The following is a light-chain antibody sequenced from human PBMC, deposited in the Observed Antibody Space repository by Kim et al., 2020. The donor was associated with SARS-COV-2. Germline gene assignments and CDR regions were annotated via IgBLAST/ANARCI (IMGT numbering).Light chain of an antibody. J-gene: IGLJ2*01. CDR2: KDN. CDR1: ILSKKY. CDR3: QAPDSTDSYVL. V-gene: IGLV3-25*03. Sequence: PGQTAKSPCSGDILSKKYSYWYQKKPGQAPVLVIYKDNQRPSGIPERFNGSSSGTTVALTISRVQAEDEADYYCQAPDSTDSYVLFGGGTQLTVL.